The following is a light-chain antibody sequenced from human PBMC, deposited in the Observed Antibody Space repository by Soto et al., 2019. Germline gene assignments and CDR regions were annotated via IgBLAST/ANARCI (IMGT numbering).Light chain of an antibody. CDR2: DAS. CDR3: QQYYNRYT. Sequence: DIQMTQSPCSLSASVGDRVTITCQASQDISNYLNWYQQKPGKAPKLLIYDASNLETGVPSRFSGSGSGTDFTFTISSLQPEDFATYYCQQYYNRYTLGQGTRLEIK. CDR1: QDISNY. J-gene: IGKJ5*01. V-gene: IGKV1-33*01.